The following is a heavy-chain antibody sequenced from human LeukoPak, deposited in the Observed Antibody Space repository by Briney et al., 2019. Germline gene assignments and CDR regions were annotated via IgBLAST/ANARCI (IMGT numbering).Heavy chain of an antibody. D-gene: IGHD3-10*01. CDR2: ITAGDGNT. J-gene: IGHJ4*02. CDR1: GYTFTSYA. V-gene: IGHV1-3*01. CDR3: ARRVDGSGSSSPVYYFDY. Sequence: ASVKVSCTASGYTFTSYAMHWVRQAPGQRLEWMGWITAGDGNTKYSQKFQGRVTFTRDTSASTAYMELSSLRSEDTAVYYCARRVDGSGSSSPVYYFDYWGQGTLVTVSS.